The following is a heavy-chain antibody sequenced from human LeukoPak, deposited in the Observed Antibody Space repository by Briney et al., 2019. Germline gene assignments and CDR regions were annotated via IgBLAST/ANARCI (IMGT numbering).Heavy chain of an antibody. CDR1: GFTFSSYA. D-gene: IGHD6-19*01. Sequence: PGGSLRLSCAASGFTFSSYAMHWVRQAPGKGLEWVAVISYDGSNKYYADSVKGRFTISRDNSKNTLYLQMNSLRAEDTAVYYCARDRVGSGWTGLSDYWGQGTLVTVSS. J-gene: IGHJ4*02. CDR2: ISYDGSNK. CDR3: ARDRVGSGWTGLSDY. V-gene: IGHV3-30*01.